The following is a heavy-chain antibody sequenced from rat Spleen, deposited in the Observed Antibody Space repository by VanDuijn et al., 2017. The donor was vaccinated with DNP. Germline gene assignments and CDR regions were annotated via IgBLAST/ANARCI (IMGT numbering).Heavy chain of an antibody. J-gene: IGHJ3*01. CDR2: ISYDGSTT. CDR1: GLTFSNYG. CDR3: ARHYNNNRHWFPY. V-gene: IGHV5-29*01. Sequence: EVQLVESGGGLVQPGRSLKLSCEASGLTFSNYGMAWVRQAPTRGLEWVATISYDGSTTNYRDSVKGRFTISRDNAKSTLYLQMDSLRSEDTATYYCARHYNNNRHWFPYWGQGTLVTVSS. D-gene: IGHD1-10*01.